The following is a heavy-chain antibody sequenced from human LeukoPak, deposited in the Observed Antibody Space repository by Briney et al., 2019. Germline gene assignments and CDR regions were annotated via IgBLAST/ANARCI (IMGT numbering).Heavy chain of an antibody. Sequence: SVKVSCKASGGTFSSYAISWVRQAPGQGLEWMGGIIPIFGTANYAQKFQGRVTFTADKSTSTAYMELSSLRSEDTAVYYCARAVAAGDAFDIWGQGTMVTVSS. CDR3: ARAVAAGDAFDI. CDR2: IIPIFGTA. V-gene: IGHV1-69*06. J-gene: IGHJ3*02. CDR1: GGTFSSYA. D-gene: IGHD6-13*01.